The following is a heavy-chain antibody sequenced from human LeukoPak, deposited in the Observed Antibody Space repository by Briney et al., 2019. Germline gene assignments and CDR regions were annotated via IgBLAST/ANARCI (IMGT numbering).Heavy chain of an antibody. CDR2: IYSAGIT. CDR3: AGAPNQHYFDY. Sequence: PETLPLTCTASSASITNYYWSRIRHPPGKDLDCIGHIYSAGITAYNPSFKSRVTMSVDTSKNQFSLSLISVTASDTAVYFCAGAPNQHYFDYWGQGTLVAVSS. V-gene: IGHV4-59*01. J-gene: IGHJ4*02. CDR1: SASITNYY.